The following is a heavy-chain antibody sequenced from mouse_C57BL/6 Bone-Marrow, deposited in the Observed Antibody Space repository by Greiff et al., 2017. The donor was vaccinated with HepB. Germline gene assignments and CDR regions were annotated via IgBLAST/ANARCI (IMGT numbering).Heavy chain of an antibody. CDR3: ARRRYYGSSQGYFDV. V-gene: IGHV5-15*04. J-gene: IGHJ1*03. CDR1: GFTFSDYG. Sequence: DVKLVESGGGLVQPGGSLKLSCAASGFTFSDYGMAWVRQAPRKGPEWVAFISNLAYSIDYAETVTGRFTISRENAKNTLYLEMSRLRSEDTAVYYCARRRYYGSSQGYFDVWGTGTTVTVSS. D-gene: IGHD1-1*01. CDR2: ISNLAYSI.